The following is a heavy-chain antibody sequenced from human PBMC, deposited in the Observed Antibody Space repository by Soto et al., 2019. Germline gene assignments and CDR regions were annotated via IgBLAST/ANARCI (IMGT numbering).Heavy chain of an antibody. CDR3: ARDSSSWYVGVDY. CDR1: GYAFTSYG. Sequence: ASVQVCCKASGYAFTSYGSSWVPQAPGQGLEWMGWISAYNGNTNYAQKLQGRVTMTTDTSTSTAYMELRSLRSDDTAVYYCARDSSSWYVGVDYWGQGTLVTVSS. J-gene: IGHJ4*02. CDR2: ISAYNGNT. D-gene: IGHD6-13*01. V-gene: IGHV1-18*04.